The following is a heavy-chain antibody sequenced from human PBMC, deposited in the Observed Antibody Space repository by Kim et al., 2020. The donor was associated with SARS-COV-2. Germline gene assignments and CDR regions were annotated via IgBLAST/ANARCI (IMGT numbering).Heavy chain of an antibody. CDR2: INHSGST. CDR3: ARGASSGYYWAYNYYYYG. CDR1: GGSFSGYY. J-gene: IGHJ6*01. V-gene: IGHV4-34*01. Sequence: SETPSLTCAVYGGSFSGYYWSWIRQPPGKGLEWIGEINHSGSTNYNLSLKSRVTISVDTSKNQFSLKLSSVTAADTAVYYCARGASSGYYWAYNYYYYG. D-gene: IGHD3-22*01.